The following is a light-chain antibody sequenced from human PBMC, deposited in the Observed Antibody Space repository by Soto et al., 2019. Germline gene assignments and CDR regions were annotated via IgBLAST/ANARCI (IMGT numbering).Light chain of an antibody. V-gene: IGKV3-15*01. J-gene: IGKJ4*01. CDR3: HQRSNCPSLT. Sequence: VGMTQSRATLSVSPGERATRSCRAGESISNNLAWYQQKPGQAPRLLIYGAATRAAGVPARFSGSGSETDFTLTISSLEPEDSAVYYCHQRSNCPSLTFGGGTKVDLK. CDR1: ESISNN. CDR2: GAA.